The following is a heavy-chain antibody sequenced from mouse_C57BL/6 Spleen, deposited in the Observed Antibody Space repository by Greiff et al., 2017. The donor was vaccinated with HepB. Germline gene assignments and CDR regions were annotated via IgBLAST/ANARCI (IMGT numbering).Heavy chain of an antibody. D-gene: IGHD2-14*01. CDR2: ISYDGSN. CDR1: GYSITSGYY. V-gene: IGHV3-6*01. J-gene: IGHJ1*03. Sequence: EVKLMESGPGLVKPSQSLSLTCSVTGYSITSGYYWNWIRQFPGNKLEWMGYISYDGSNNYNPSLKNRISITRDTSKNQFFLKLNSVTTEDTATYYCAREGYGWYFDVWGTGTTVTVSS. CDR3: AREGYGWYFDV.